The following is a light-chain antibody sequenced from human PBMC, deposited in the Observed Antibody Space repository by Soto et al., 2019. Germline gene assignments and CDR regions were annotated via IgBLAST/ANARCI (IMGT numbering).Light chain of an antibody. CDR3: QQYNSYSIT. V-gene: IGKV1-5*01. CDR1: QSISSW. CDR2: DAS. Sequence: DIQITQSPSTLSASLLDIVTITCRASQSISSWLAWYQQKPGKAPKLLIYDASSLESGVPSRFSGSGSGTEFTLTISSLQPDDFATYYCQQYNSYSITFGQGTRLEI. J-gene: IGKJ5*01.